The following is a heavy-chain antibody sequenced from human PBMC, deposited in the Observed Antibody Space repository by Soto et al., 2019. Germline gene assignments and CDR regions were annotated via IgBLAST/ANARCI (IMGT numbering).Heavy chain of an antibody. CDR1: GYTFTSYG. CDR3: ARDGDCSGGSCYSPYYYYGMDV. D-gene: IGHD2-15*01. V-gene: IGHV1-18*01. Sequence: ASVKVSCKASGYTFTSYGISWVRQAPGQGLEWMGWISAYNGNTNYAQKLRGRVTMTTDTSTSTAYMELRSLRSDDTAVYYCARDGDCSGGSCYSPYYYYGMDVWGQGTTVTVSS. CDR2: ISAYNGNT. J-gene: IGHJ6*02.